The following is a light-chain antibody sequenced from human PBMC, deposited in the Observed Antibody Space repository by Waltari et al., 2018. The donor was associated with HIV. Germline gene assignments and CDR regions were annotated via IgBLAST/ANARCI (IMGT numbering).Light chain of an antibody. V-gene: IGKV4-1*01. CDR3: QQYYLVPYT. CDR1: QSLLYGSKNKNY. Sequence: DVVMTQSPDSLTVSVGERANLNCKSRQSLLYGSKNKNYLAWYQQRPGHCPKLLIYWASTRQSGVPDRFSGSGSGTDFSLTISSLQAEDVAVYYCQQYYLVPYTFGQGTKLEIK. CDR2: WAS. J-gene: IGKJ2*01.